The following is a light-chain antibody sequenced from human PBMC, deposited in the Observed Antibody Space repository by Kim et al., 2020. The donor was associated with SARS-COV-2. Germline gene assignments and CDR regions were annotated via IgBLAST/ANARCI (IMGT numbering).Light chain of an antibody. J-gene: IGLJ2*01. CDR3: QTWGTATVV. Sequence: QPVLTQSPSASASLGASVKLTCTLSRGHSNNDIAWHQQQPQKGPRYLMNVNSDGSHSKGDGIPDRFSGSSSGAERYLIISSLQSEDEADYFCQTWGTATVVFGGGTQLTVL. V-gene: IGLV4-69*02. CDR1: RGHSNND. CDR2: VNSDGSH.